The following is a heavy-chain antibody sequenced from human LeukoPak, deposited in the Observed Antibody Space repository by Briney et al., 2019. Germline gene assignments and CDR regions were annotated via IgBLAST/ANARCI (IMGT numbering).Heavy chain of an antibody. CDR3: ARDHRGEMATIPYY. CDR1: GFTFSSYA. Sequence: GGSLRLSCAASGFTFSSYAMSWVRQAPGKGLEWVSAISGSGGSTYYADSVKGRFTISRDNSKNTLYLQMNSLRAEDTAVYYCARDHRGEMATIPYYWGQGTLVTVSS. D-gene: IGHD5-24*01. CDR2: ISGSGGST. V-gene: IGHV3-23*01. J-gene: IGHJ4*02.